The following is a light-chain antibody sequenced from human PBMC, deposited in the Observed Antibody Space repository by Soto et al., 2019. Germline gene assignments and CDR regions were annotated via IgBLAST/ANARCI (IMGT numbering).Light chain of an antibody. Sequence: QSALTQPASVSGSPGQAITLSCTGTSGDVGDSKYVSWYQQQPGKAPKLMIHDVTNRPSGVSNRFSGSKSGNTASLTISGLQADDEAYYYCSSYTTASRWVFGGGTKVTVL. V-gene: IGLV2-14*01. CDR1: SGDVGDSKY. CDR2: DVT. J-gene: IGLJ3*02. CDR3: SSYTTASRWV.